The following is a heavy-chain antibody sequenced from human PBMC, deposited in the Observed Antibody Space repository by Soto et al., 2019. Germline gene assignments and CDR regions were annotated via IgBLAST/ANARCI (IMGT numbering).Heavy chain of an antibody. D-gene: IGHD3-10*01. CDR3: ARGRSSYYYYYYMDV. CDR2: MNPNSGNT. J-gene: IGHJ6*03. Sequence: ASVKVSCKASGYTFTSYDINWVRQATGQGLEWMGWMNPNSGNTGYAQKFQGRVTMTRNTSISTAYMELGSLRSEDTAVYYCARGRSSYYYYYYMDVWGKGTTVTVSS. CDR1: GYTFTSYD. V-gene: IGHV1-8*01.